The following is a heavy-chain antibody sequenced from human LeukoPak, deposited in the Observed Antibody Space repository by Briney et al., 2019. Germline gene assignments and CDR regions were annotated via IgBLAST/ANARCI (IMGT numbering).Heavy chain of an antibody. Sequence: PGGSLRLSCAASGFTFSSYAMSWVRQAPGKGLEWVSAISGSGGSTYYADSVKGRFTISRDNSKNTLYLQMNSLRAEDTAVYYCAKDSSGWAYYCYYYMDVWGKGTTVTVSS. D-gene: IGHD6-19*01. J-gene: IGHJ6*03. CDR1: GFTFSSYA. CDR3: AKDSSGWAYYCYYYMDV. CDR2: ISGSGGST. V-gene: IGHV3-23*01.